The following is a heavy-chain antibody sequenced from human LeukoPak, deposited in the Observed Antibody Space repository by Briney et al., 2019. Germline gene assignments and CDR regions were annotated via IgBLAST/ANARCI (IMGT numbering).Heavy chain of an antibody. CDR1: GFTFSSYW. V-gene: IGHV3-7*03. CDR3: AREKFDY. CDR2: IKQDGSEK. J-gene: IGHJ4*02. Sequence: GGSLRLSCAASGFTFSSYWTSWVRQAPGKGLEWVANIKQDGSEKYYVDSVKGRFTISRDNAKNSLYLQMNSLRAEDTAVYYCAREKFDYWGQGTLVTVSS.